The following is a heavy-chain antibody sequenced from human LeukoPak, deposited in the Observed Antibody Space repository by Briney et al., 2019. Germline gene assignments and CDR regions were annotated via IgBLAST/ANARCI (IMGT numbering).Heavy chain of an antibody. J-gene: IGHJ4*02. D-gene: IGHD2-15*01. Sequence: GGSLRLSCAASGLPLSGYAMHWVRQAPGKGLEWVAVISYDGGNKYYADSVKGRFTISRDNSKNTLYLQVNSLRAEDTAVYYCARDYCSGGSCYSPDYWGQGTLVIVSS. CDR1: GLPLSGYA. CDR2: ISYDGGNK. V-gene: IGHV3-30*04. CDR3: ARDYCSGGSCYSPDY.